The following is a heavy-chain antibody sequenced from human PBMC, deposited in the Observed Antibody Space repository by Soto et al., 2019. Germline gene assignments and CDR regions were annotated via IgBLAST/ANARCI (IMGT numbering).Heavy chain of an antibody. J-gene: IGHJ6*02. D-gene: IGHD2-2*01. CDR3: AKDHCSSTSCDYYGMDV. CDR1: GFTFDDYT. Sequence: LRLSCAASGFTFDDYTMHCVRQAPGKCLEWVSLISWDGGSTYYADSVKGRFTISRDNSKNSLYLQMNSLRTEDTALHYCAKDHCSSTSCDYYGMDVWGQGTTVTVSS. CDR2: ISWDGGST. V-gene: IGHV3-43*01.